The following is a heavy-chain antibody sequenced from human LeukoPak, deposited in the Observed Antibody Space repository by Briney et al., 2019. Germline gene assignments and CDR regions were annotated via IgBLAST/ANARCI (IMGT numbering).Heavy chain of an antibody. J-gene: IGHJ4*02. CDR2: IYYSGST. D-gene: IGHD6-19*01. Sequence: SETLSLTCTVSGGSISSYYWSWIRQPPGKGLEWIGYIYYSGSTNYNPSLKSRVTISVDTSKNQFSLKLSSVTAADTAVYYCERQTVAGYFDYWGQGTLVAVSS. CDR3: ERQTVAGYFDY. CDR1: GGSISSYY. V-gene: IGHV4-59*01.